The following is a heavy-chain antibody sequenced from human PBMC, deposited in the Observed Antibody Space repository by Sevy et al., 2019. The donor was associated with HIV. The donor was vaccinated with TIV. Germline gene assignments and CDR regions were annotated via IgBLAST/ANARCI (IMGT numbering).Heavy chain of an antibody. CDR1: GFTFSSYA. D-gene: IGHD3-22*01. CDR3: ARDYYDSSGYAFDI. CDR2: ISYDGSNK. V-gene: IGHV3-30-3*01. J-gene: IGHJ3*02. Sequence: GGSLRLSCAASGFTFSSYAMHWVRQAPGKGLEWVAVISYDGSNKYYADSVKGRFTISRDNSKNTLYLQMNSLRAEDTAVYYCARDYYDSSGYAFDIWGQVTMVTVSS.